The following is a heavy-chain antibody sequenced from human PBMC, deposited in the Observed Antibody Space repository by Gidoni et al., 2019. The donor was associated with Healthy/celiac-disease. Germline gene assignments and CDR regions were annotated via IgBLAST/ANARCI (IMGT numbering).Heavy chain of an antibody. CDR2: ISGSGGST. CDR3: ALGVITDDAFDI. V-gene: IGHV3-23*01. CDR1: GFPFSSYA. Sequence: EVQLLESGGGLVQPGGSLRLSCAASGFPFSSYAMSWVRQAPGKGLEWVSAISGSGGSTYYADSVKGRFTISRDNSKNTLYLQMNSLRAEDTAVYYCALGVITDDAFDIWGQGTMVTVSS. D-gene: IGHD3-22*01. J-gene: IGHJ3*02.